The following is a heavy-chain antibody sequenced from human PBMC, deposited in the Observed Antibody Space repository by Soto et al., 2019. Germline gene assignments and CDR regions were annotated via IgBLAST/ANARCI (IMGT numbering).Heavy chain of an antibody. Sequence: RESLKISCKCSGYSFTSYWIGWVRQMPGKGLERMGIIYPGDSDTRYSPSFQGQVTISADKSITTTYLQWSSLKASDTAIYYCARLFDSSGWYDYWGQGTLVTVSS. CDR2: IYPGDSDT. V-gene: IGHV5-51*01. J-gene: IGHJ4*02. CDR1: GYSFTSYW. CDR3: ARLFDSSGWYDY. D-gene: IGHD6-19*01.